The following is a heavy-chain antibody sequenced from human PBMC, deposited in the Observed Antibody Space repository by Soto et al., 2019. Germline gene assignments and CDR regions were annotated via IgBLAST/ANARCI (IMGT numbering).Heavy chain of an antibody. J-gene: IGHJ5*02. CDR3: ARGRERYSRRPTLFAP. Sequence: QVQLVQSGAEVKKPGASVQVSCTASGYTFTSYGISWVRQAPGQGREWMGWISAYNGNTSYAQKLQVRVTMTTDTSTSTAYMELRSLRSDDTAVYYCARGRERYSRRPTLFAPWGQGTLVTVSS. CDR1: GYTFTSYG. V-gene: IGHV1-18*04. CDR2: ISAYNGNT. D-gene: IGHD6-13*01.